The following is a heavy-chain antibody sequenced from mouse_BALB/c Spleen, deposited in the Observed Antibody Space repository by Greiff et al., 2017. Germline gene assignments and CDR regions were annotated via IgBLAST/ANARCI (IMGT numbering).Heavy chain of an antibody. CDR3: TRRLLRGAMDD. D-gene: IGHD1-1*01. CDR1: GYSFTSYW. Sequence: VQLQQSGTVLARPGASVKMSCKASGYSFTSYWMHWVKQRPGQGLEWIGAIYPGNSDTSYNQKFKGKAKLTAVTSASTAYMELSSLTNEDSAVYYCTRRLLRGAMDDWGQGTSVTVSS. J-gene: IGHJ4*01. V-gene: IGHV1-5*01. CDR2: IYPGNSDT.